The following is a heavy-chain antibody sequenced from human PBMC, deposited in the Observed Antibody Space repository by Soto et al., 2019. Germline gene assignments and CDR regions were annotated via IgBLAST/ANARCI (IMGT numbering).Heavy chain of an antibody. Sequence: EVQLVETGGALIQPGGSLRLSCAASGFPVNATYLSWVRQAPGKGLEWLSVLYADGSTYYIDSVKGRFRISRDSSKNTLYLPRDSLRADDTALYFCARTAEGDTPRTHWYFDLWGRVTLVTVAS. J-gene: IGHJ2*01. D-gene: IGHD5-18*01. CDR3: ARTAEGDTPRTHWYFDL. V-gene: IGHV3-53*02. CDR1: GFPVNATY. CDR2: LYADGST.